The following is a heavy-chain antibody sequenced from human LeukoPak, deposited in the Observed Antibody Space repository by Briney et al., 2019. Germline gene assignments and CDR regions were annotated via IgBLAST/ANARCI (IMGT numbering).Heavy chain of an antibody. V-gene: IGHV3-23*01. Sequence: GGSLRLSCAASGFTFSSYAMSWVRQAPGKGLEWVSSMSGSGGSTYYADSVKGRFTISRDDSKNTLYLQMNSLRAEDTAVYYCGRVRYGELDVWGQGTTVTVYS. J-gene: IGHJ6*02. CDR2: MSGSGGST. CDR3: GRVRYGELDV. D-gene: IGHD4-17*01. CDR1: GFTFSSYA.